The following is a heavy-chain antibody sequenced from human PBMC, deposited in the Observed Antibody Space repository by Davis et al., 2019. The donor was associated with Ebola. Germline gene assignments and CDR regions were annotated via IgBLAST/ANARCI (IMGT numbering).Heavy chain of an antibody. Sequence: MPSETLSLTCAVYGGSFSGYYWSWIRQPPGKGLEWIREINHSGSTNYNPSLKSRVTISVDTSKNQFSLKLSSVTAADTAVYYCARDTWYGYNYYFDYWGQGTLVTVSS. CDR2: INHSGST. V-gene: IGHV4-34*01. CDR3: ARDTWYGYNYYFDY. D-gene: IGHD5-24*01. CDR1: GGSFSGYY. J-gene: IGHJ4*02.